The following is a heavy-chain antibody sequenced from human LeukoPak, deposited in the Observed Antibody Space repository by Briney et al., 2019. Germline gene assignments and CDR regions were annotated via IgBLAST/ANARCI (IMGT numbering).Heavy chain of an antibody. CDR2: IIPIFGTA. Sequence: ASVKVSCKASGGTFSSYAISWVRQAPGQGLEWMGGIIPIFGTANYAQKFQGRVTITTDESTSTAYMELSSLRSEDTAVYYRARSTSDYYGSSLRFDYWGQGTLVTVSS. V-gene: IGHV1-69*05. CDR1: GGTFSSYA. D-gene: IGHD3-10*01. J-gene: IGHJ4*02. CDR3: ARSTSDYYGSSLRFDY.